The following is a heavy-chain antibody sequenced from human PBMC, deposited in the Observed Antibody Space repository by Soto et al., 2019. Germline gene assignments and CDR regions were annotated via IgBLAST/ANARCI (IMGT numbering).Heavy chain of an antibody. D-gene: IGHD1-26*01. CDR3: AKGSGSYKYHGMDV. Sequence: GGSLRLSCAASGFTFSSYGMHWVRQAPGKGLEWVAVISYDGSNKYYADSVKGRFTISRDNSKNTLYPQMNSLRAEDTAVYYCAKGSGSYKYHGMDVWGQGTTVTVSS. CDR1: GFTFSSYG. V-gene: IGHV3-30*18. CDR2: ISYDGSNK. J-gene: IGHJ6*02.